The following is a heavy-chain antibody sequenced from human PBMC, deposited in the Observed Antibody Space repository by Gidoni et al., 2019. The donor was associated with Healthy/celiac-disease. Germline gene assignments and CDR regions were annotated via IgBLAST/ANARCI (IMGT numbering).Heavy chain of an antibody. CDR2: IYYSGST. J-gene: IGHJ4*02. CDR1: GGSIRNSSYY. Sequence: QLQLQESGPGLVKPSETLSLTCTVSGGSIRNSSYYGGWIRQPPGKGLEWIGSIYYSGSTYYNPSLKSRVTISVDTSKNQFSLKLSSVTAADTAVYYCARGLQELQASDYWGQGTLVTVSS. CDR3: ARGLQELQASDY. D-gene: IGHD4-4*01. V-gene: IGHV4-39*01.